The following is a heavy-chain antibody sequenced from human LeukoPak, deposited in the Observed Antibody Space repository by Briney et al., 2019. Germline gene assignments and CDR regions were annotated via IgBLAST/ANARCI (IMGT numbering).Heavy chain of an antibody. CDR1: GCTFSSYS. D-gene: IGHD4-17*01. CDR3: ARDRNGDYQRDYDAFDI. CDR2: ISSSSSYI. J-gene: IGHJ3*02. V-gene: IGHV3-21*01. Sequence: GGSLRLSCAASGCTFSSYSMNWVRQAPGKGLEWVSSISSSSSYIYYADSVKGRFTISRDNAKNSLYLQMNSLRAEDTAVYYCARDRNGDYQRDYDAFDIWGQGTMVTVSS.